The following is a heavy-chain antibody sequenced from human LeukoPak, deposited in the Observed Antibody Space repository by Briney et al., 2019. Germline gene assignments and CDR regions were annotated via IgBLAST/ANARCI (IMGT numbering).Heavy chain of an antibody. D-gene: IGHD3-22*01. J-gene: IGHJ4*02. CDR2: IYYSGST. V-gene: IGHV4-59*08. CDR1: GDSISGFY. Sequence: SETLSLTCTVSGDSISGFYWSWIRQPPGKGLEWIGYIYYSGSTNYNPSLKSRVTISVDTSKSQFSLKLTTMTAADTAVYYCARRGYTSGYLDYWGQGTLVTVSS. CDR3: ARRGYTSGYLDY.